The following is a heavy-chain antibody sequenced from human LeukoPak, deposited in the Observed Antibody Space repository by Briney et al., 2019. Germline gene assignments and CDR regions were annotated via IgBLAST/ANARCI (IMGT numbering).Heavy chain of an antibody. V-gene: IGHV4-34*01. CDR1: GGSFSHYY. CDR2: INDSGTI. J-gene: IGHJ6*03. Sequence: SETLSLTCAVYGGSFSHYYWSWIRQSPGMGLEWIGEINDSGTINYNPSLMSRVTISVDKSKNQFSLKLTSATAADTAVYYCARRWNYGRNYYIDVWGKGATVSVSS. D-gene: IGHD1-7*01. CDR3: ARRWNYGRNYYIDV.